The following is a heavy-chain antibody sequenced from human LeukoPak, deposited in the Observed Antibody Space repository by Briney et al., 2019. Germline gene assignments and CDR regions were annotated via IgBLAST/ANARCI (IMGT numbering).Heavy chain of an antibody. D-gene: IGHD3-22*01. CDR3: ARHAYSSGYILDY. CDR1: GYSISSGYY. V-gene: IGHV4-38-2*01. Sequence: SETLSLTCAVSGYSISSGYYWGWIRQPPGKGLEWIGSIYHSGSTYYNPSLKSRVTISVDTSKNQFSLKLSSVTAADTAVYYCARHAYSSGYILDYWAREPWSPSPQ. J-gene: IGHJ4*02. CDR2: IYHSGST.